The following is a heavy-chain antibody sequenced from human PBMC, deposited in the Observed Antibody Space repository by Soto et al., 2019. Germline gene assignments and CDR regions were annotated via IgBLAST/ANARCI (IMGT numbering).Heavy chain of an antibody. CDR1: GFTFSRFG. J-gene: IGHJ5*02. CDR2: ISYDGVNQ. V-gene: IGHV3-30*18. Sequence: TGGSLRLSCAASGFTFSRFGMHWVRQAPGKGLEWVALISYDGVNQYYGYSARGRFTITRDNSKSTVFLQMNSLREEDTAVYYCAKDGCPDGICYVRDHWFDPWGQGAQVTVSS. D-gene: IGHD2-8*01. CDR3: AKDGCPDGICYVRDHWFDP.